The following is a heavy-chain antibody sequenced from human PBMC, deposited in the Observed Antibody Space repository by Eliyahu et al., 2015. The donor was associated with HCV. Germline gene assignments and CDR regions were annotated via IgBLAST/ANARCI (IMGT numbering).Heavy chain of an antibody. V-gene: IGHV3-74*01. CDR2: INTDGTXT. D-gene: IGHD4-17*01. J-gene: IGHJ5*02. Sequence: EVQLVESGGGLVQPGGSLRLPCXASGXTXSTYWMHWVRQXPGKGLIWVSSINTDGTXTTYADSVKGRFTISRDNAKNTLYLQMNSLRAEDTAVYYCAREDYGVDRAFDPWGQGTLVTVSS. CDR1: GXTXSTYW. CDR3: AREDYGVDRAFDP.